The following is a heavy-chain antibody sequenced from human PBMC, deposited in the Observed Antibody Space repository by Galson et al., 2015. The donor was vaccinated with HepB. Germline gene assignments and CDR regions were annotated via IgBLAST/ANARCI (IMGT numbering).Heavy chain of an antibody. CDR2: IWYDGSNK. V-gene: IGHV3-33*01. Sequence: SLRLSCAASGFTFSSYGMHWVRQAPGKGLEWVAVIWYDGSNKYYADSVKGRFTISRDNSKNTLYLQMNSLRAEDTAVYYCARGRCDSKPSSTSCYTIHDAFDIWGQGTMVTVSS. J-gene: IGHJ3*02. CDR3: ARGRCDSKPSSTSCYTIHDAFDI. CDR1: GFTFSSYG. D-gene: IGHD2-2*02.